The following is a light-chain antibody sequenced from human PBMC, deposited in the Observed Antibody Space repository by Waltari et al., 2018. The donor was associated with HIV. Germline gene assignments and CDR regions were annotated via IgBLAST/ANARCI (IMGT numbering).Light chain of an antibody. Sequence: DIVMTQSPLSLSVTPGEAVSISCRSNQSLLHSNGCNYLDWYLQRPGQSPQLLIYLGSNRASGVPDRFRGSGSGTDLTLKISRVQAEDVGAYYCMQALQTPIFTFGPGTKVDIK. V-gene: IGKV2-28*01. CDR2: LGS. J-gene: IGKJ3*01. CDR3: MQALQTPIFT. CDR1: QSLLHSNGCNY.